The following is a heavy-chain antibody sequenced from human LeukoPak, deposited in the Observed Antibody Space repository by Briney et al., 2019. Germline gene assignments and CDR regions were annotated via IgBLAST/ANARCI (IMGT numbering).Heavy chain of an antibody. V-gene: IGHV1-69*05. J-gene: IGHJ3*02. CDR2: IIPIFGTA. CDR3: ARDQTIFGVVFDAFDI. CDR1: GGTFSSYA. Sequence: GASVKVSCKASGGTFSSYAISWVRQAPGQGLEWMGGIIPIFGTANYAQKFQGRVTITTDESTSTAYMELSSLRSEDTAVYYCARDQTIFGVVFDAFDIWGQGTMVTVSS. D-gene: IGHD3-3*01.